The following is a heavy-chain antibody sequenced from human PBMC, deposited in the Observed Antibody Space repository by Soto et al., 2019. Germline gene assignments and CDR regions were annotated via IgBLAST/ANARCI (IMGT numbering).Heavy chain of an antibody. CDR2: ISHSGTYT. D-gene: IGHD6-19*01. CDR3: ARVPISRGSGWYDFDF. Sequence: QVQLVESGGGLVKPGGSLRLSCAASGFTFSDYYMSWIRQAPGKGLEWVSYISHSGTYTNYADSVKGRFTISRDNAKNSLYLQMNSLRAEDTAVFYCARVPISRGSGWYDFDFWGQGTVVPVSS. CDR1: GFTFSDYY. V-gene: IGHV3-11*06. J-gene: IGHJ4*02.